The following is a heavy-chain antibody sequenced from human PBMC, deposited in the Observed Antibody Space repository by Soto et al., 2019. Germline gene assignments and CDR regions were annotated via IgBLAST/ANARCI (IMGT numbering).Heavy chain of an antibody. CDR2: INPNSGGT. V-gene: IGHV1-2*04. Sequence: GASVKVSCKASGYTFTGYYMHWVRQAPGQGLEWMGWINPNSGGTNYAQKFQGWVTMTRDTSISTAYMELSRLRSDDTAVYYCARARGQLWQNHDYWGQGTLVTVSS. J-gene: IGHJ4*02. D-gene: IGHD5-18*01. CDR3: ARARGQLWQNHDY. CDR1: GYTFTGYY.